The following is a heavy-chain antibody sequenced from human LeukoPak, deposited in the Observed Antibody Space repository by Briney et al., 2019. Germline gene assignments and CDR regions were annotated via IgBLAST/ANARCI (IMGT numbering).Heavy chain of an antibody. CDR2: ISSSGSGDNT. D-gene: IGHD4-17*01. CDR3: SRGGGTTATTANFDL. V-gene: IGHV3-21*01. Sequence: GGSLRLSCAASGVTLSSFAMSWARQAPGKGLEWVSGISSSGSGDNTYYADSVKGRFTISRDNAKNSLYLQMNSLRAEDTAVYYCSRGGGTTATTANFDLWGRGTLVTVSS. CDR1: GVTLSSFA. J-gene: IGHJ2*01.